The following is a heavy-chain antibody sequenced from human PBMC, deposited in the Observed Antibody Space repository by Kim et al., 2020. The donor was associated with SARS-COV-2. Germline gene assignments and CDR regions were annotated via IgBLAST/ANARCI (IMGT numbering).Heavy chain of an antibody. V-gene: IGHV3-7*01. CDR3: AALDTVQVPGGI. D-gene: IGHD3-10*01. J-gene: IGHJ4*02. Sequence: YVNSGKGRFTMSRDNAKNSLYLQMSSRRTEDTAIYYCAALDTVQVPGGIWGQGTLVTVSS.